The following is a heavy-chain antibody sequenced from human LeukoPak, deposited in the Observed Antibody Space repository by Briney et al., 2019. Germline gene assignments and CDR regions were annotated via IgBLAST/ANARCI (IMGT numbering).Heavy chain of an antibody. J-gene: IGHJ4*02. CDR1: GFTFSVAG. CDR3: AKRTCSGSTCYPLDS. Sequence: GGSLRLCCAASGFTFSVAGMHWVRQAPGKGLEWVSAIIGNGGSTYYTDSVQGRFTISRDNSKNTLYLQMNSLRAEDTGVYYCAKRTCSGSTCYPLDSWGQGTLVTVSS. D-gene: IGHD2-15*01. CDR2: IIGNGGST. V-gene: IGHV3-23*01.